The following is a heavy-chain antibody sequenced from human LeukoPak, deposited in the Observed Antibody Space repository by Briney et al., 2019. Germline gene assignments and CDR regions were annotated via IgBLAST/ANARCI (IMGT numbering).Heavy chain of an antibody. Sequence: SETLSLTCTVSGGSISSYYWSWIRQPPGKGLEWIGYIYYSGSTNYNPSLKSRVTISVDTSKNQFSLKLSSVTAADTAVYYCARHSMYYDFWSGYWQSMDVWGQGTTVTVSS. CDR1: GGSISSYY. CDR2: IYYSGST. V-gene: IGHV4-59*08. CDR3: ARHSMYYDFWSGYWQSMDV. J-gene: IGHJ6*02. D-gene: IGHD3-3*01.